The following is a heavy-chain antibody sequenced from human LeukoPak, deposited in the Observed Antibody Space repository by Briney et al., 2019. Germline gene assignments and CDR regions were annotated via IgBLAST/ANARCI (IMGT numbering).Heavy chain of an antibody. CDR3: ASFKPVGTGENY. CDR2: ISSSSSYI. J-gene: IGHJ4*02. D-gene: IGHD2-21*02. Sequence: GGSLRLSCAASGFTFSSYSMNWVRQAPGKGLEWVSSISSSSSYIYYADSVKGRFTISRDNAKNSLYLQMNSLRAEDTAVYYCASFKPVGTGENYWGQGTLVTVSS. V-gene: IGHV3-21*01. CDR1: GFTFSSYS.